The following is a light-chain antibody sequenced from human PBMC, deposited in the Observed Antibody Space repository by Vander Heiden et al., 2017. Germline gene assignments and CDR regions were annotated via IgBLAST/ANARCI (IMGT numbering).Light chain of an antibody. Sequence: QSALTQPASVSGSPGQSITISCTGTSSDIGSYNYVSWYQHHPGKAPKLLIYEVSHRPPGLSDRFAASKSGNTASLIISGLQTEDEADYYCSSFTTTRTLVFGGGTRL. CDR3: SSFTTTRTLV. CDR2: EVS. J-gene: IGLJ2*01. CDR1: SSDIGSYNY. V-gene: IGLV2-14*01.